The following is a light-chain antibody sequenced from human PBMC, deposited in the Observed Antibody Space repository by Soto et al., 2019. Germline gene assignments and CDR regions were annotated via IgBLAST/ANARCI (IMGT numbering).Light chain of an antibody. J-gene: IGKJ3*01. CDR3: QQYAVSPST. CDR1: QSVTNNY. Sequence: EIVLTQAPGTLSLSPGERATLSCRASQSVTNNYLAWYQQKPGQAPRLLIYGASTRATGIPDKFSGSGSGTHLPLILNGLEPDGFAVDYSQQYAVSPSTFARGARLHL. CDR2: GAS. V-gene: IGKV3-20*01.